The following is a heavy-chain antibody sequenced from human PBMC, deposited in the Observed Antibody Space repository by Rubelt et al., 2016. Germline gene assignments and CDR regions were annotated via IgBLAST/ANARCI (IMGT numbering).Heavy chain of an antibody. D-gene: IGHD6-13*01. CDR2: IDPSDSYI. Sequence: EVQLVQSGAEVKKPGESLRISCKGSGYNFTTYWISWVRQTPGKGLEWMGRIDPSDSYINYSPPFQGHVTISADKSISTADLQWSSLKASDTAMYYCGRGNSWYPLWGQGTLVTVSS. CDR1: GYNFTTYW. V-gene: IGHV5-10-1*03. J-gene: IGHJ4*02. CDR3: GRGNSWYPL.